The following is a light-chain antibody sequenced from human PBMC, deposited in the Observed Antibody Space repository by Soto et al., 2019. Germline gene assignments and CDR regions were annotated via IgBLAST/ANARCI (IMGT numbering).Light chain of an antibody. CDR3: QQYGTSPRT. V-gene: IGKV3-20*01. CDR1: QSVSSSY. Sequence: EIVLTQSPGTLSLSPGERATLSCRASQSVSSSYLAWYQQKPGQAPRLLIYGASSRATGIPDRFSGSESETDFTLTSNRLEPEDFAVYYCQQYGTSPRTFGQGTKVEIK. J-gene: IGKJ1*01. CDR2: GAS.